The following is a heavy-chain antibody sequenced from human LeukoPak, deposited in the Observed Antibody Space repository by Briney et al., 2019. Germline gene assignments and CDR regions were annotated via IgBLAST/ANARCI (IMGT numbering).Heavy chain of an antibody. CDR2: IYHSGST. Sequence: PSETLSLTCTVSGGSISSGGYYWSWIRQPPGKGLEWIGYIYHSGSTYYNPSLKSRVTISVDRSKNQFSLKLSSVTAADTAVYYCARDPSADPALWGQGTLVTVSS. J-gene: IGHJ4*02. V-gene: IGHV4-30-2*01. CDR1: GGSISSGGYY. CDR3: ARDPSADPAL.